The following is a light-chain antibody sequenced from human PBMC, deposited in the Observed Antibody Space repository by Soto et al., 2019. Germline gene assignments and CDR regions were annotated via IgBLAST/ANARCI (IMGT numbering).Light chain of an antibody. CDR2: GNS. CDR1: SSNIGANYD. V-gene: IGLV1-40*01. J-gene: IGLJ1*01. CDR3: CSYAGNSLYV. Sequence: QSVLTQPPSVSGAPGQRVTISCTGSSSNIGANYDVHWYQHFPGTAPKLLLTGNSYRPSGVPDRFSGSKSGTSVSLVITGLQAEDEADYYCCSYAGNSLYVFGTGTKVTVL.